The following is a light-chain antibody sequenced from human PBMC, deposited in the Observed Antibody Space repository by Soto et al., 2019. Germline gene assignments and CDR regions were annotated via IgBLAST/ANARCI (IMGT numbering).Light chain of an antibody. V-gene: IGKV3-11*01. Sequence: EIVLTQSPATLSLSPGERATLSCRASQSISYSLAWYQQKPGQAPRLLIHDASSRVTGVPSRFSGSGSETDFTLTISSLQPEDFAVYCCQQRGNWHPPISFGQGTRLEIK. J-gene: IGKJ5*01. CDR3: QQRGNWHPPIS. CDR1: QSISYS. CDR2: DAS.